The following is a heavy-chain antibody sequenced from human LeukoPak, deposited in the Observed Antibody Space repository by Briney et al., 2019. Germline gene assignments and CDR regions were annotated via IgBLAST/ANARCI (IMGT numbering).Heavy chain of an antibody. Sequence: SETLSLTCTVSGGSISSYYWSWIRQPAGKGLEWIGRIYTSGSTNYNPSLKSRVTMSVDTSKNQFSLTLSSVTAADTAVYYCAGKDCRGGSCYPSYYYYMDVWGKGTTVTVSS. V-gene: IGHV4-4*07. D-gene: IGHD2-15*01. CDR3: AGKDCRGGSCYPSYYYYMDV. CDR1: GGSISSYY. CDR2: IYTSGST. J-gene: IGHJ6*03.